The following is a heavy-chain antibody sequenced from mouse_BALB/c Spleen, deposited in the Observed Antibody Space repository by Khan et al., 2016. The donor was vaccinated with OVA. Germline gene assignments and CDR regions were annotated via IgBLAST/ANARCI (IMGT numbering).Heavy chain of an antibody. CDR2: IWSGGSP. D-gene: IGHD1-1*01. V-gene: IGHV2-6-4*01. J-gene: IGHJ4*01. CDR1: GFSLSRYN. Sequence: QVQLKESGPGLVAPSQSLSITCTVSGFSLSRYNVHWLRQPPGKGLEWLGMIWSGGSPDYNSALTSRLSISKDHSTSQVFLNFNSLQPDDTAMDYCARAYGTSLGYYAMDYWGQGTSVTVSS. CDR3: ARAYGTSLGYYAMDY.